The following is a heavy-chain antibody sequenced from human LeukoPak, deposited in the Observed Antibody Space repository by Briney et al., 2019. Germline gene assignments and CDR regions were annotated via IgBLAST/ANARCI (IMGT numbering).Heavy chain of an antibody. CDR1: GGTFSSYA. CDR2: IIPIFGTA. V-gene: IGHV1-69*13. CDR3: AREGLDYGFDI. D-gene: IGHD4/OR15-4a*01. J-gene: IGHJ3*02. Sequence: GASVKVSCKASGGTFSSYAISWVRQAPGQGLEWMGGIIPIFGTANYAQKFQGRVTITADGSTSTAYMELSSLRSEDTAVYYCAREGLDYGFDIWGQGTMVTVSS.